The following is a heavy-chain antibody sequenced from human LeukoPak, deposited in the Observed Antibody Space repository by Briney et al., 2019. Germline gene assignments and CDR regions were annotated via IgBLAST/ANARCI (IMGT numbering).Heavy chain of an antibody. CDR2: ISHDATNK. J-gene: IGHJ4*02. CDR1: GFTFSNSG. CDR3: ARLTGTSPLDY. D-gene: IGHD3-9*01. V-gene: IGHV3-30*03. Sequence: PGRSLRPSLAAAGFTFSNSGMRSVRHAPSKGLEWVAVISHDATNKYYVDSVKGRFTISVDNSKNTLYLQMNSVTVEDTAVYYCARLTGTSPLDYWGQGTLVTVSS.